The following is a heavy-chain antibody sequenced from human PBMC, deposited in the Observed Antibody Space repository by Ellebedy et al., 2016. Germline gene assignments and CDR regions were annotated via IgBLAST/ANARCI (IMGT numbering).Heavy chain of an antibody. V-gene: IGHV4-34*01. J-gene: IGHJ4*02. CDR3: ARGLSGYSGFNFDY. CDR2: INHSGST. Sequence: SETLSLXXAVYGGSFSGYYWSWIRQPPGKGLEWIGEINHSGSTNYNPSLKSRVTISVDTSKNQFSLKLSSVIAADTAVYYCARGLSGYSGFNFDYWGQGTQVTVSS. CDR1: GGSFSGYY. D-gene: IGHD5-12*01.